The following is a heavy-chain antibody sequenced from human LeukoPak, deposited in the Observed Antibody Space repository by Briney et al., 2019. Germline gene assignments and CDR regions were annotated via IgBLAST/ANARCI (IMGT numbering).Heavy chain of an antibody. CDR1: GYSISSGYY. V-gene: IGHV4-38-2*01. CDR3: ARGPSKVLRYFDWSSDYFDY. Sequence: SETLSLTCAVSGYSISSGYYWGWIRQPPGKGLEWIGSIYHSGSTYYNPSLKSRVTISVDTSKNQFSLKLSSVTAADTAVYYCARGPSKVLRYFDWSSDYFDYWAREPWSPSPQ. D-gene: IGHD3-9*01. J-gene: IGHJ4*02. CDR2: IYHSGST.